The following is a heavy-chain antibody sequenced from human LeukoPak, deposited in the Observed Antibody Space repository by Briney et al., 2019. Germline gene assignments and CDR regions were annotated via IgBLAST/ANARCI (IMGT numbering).Heavy chain of an antibody. CDR3: ARGGVAAAALYNWFDP. V-gene: IGHV4-34*01. CDR1: GGSFSGYY. D-gene: IGHD6-13*01. Sequence: SETLSLTCAVYGGSFSGYYWGRIRQPPGKGLEWIGEINHSGSTNYHPSLKSRVTIPVDTSKNQFSLELSSVTAADTAVYYCARGGVAAAALYNWFDPWGQETLVTVSS. CDR2: INHSGST. J-gene: IGHJ5*02.